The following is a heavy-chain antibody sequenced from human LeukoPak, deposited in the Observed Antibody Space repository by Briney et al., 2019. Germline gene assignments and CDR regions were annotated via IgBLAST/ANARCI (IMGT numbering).Heavy chain of an antibody. CDR3: ATIGYCSGGSCYSPPRHYYYMDV. J-gene: IGHJ6*03. CDR2: FSAYNGNT. D-gene: IGHD2-15*01. CDR1: GYTFTSYG. V-gene: IGHV1-18*01. Sequence: ASVKVSCKASGYTFTSYGISWVRQAPGQGLEWMGWFSAYNGNTNYAQRLQGRVTMTTDTSTSTAYMELRSLRSDDTAVYYCATIGYCSGGSCYSPPRHYYYMDVWGKGTTVTVSS.